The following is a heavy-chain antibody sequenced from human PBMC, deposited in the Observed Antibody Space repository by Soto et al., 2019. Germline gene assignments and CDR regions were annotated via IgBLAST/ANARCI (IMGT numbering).Heavy chain of an antibody. CDR3: AKDRISHRSVWDASDI. J-gene: IGHJ3*02. CDR1: GVKCRDHA. D-gene: IGHD3-16*02. CDR2: IGGGGDDT. Sequence: SNRHSWSAAGVKCRDHAMSWSSKEPGKGLEWVSGIGGGGDDTYYADSVKGRFIISRDNSKSTLSLQMNGLRAEDTAVYYCAKDRISHRSVWDASDIWG. V-gene: IGHV3-23*01.